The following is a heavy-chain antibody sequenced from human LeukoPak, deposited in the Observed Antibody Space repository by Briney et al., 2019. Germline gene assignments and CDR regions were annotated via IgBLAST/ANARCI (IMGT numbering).Heavy chain of an antibody. CDR2: ISPRSDII. Sequence: GASLRLSCTASGFTLRSFSMNWVRQPPGKGLEWVSHISPRSDIISYADSVKGRFTISRDNAKNSLYLHMNSLRADDMAVYYCVRDNDWAFDYWGQGTLVPVSS. CDR3: VRDNDWAFDY. V-gene: IGHV3-48*01. CDR1: GFTLRSFS. J-gene: IGHJ4*02. D-gene: IGHD3-9*01.